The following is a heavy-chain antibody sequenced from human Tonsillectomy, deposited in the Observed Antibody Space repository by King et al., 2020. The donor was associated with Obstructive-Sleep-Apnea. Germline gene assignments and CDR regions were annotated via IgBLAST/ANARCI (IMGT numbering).Heavy chain of an antibody. D-gene: IGHD3-22*01. CDR1: GYTFTSYA. CDR3: ARDWNYYDSSGYTLPYFQH. CDR2: INTNTGNP. Sequence: QLVQSGSELKKPGASVKVSCKASGYTFTSYAMNWVRQAPGQGLEWMGWINTNTGNPTYAQGFTGRFVFSLDTSVSTAYLQISSLKAEDTAMYYCARDWNYYDSSGYTLPYFQHWGQGTLVTVSS. J-gene: IGHJ1*01. V-gene: IGHV7-4-1*02.